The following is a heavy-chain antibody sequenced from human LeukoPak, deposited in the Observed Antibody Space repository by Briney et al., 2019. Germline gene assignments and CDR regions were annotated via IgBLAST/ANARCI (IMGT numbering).Heavy chain of an antibody. J-gene: IGHJ2*01. CDR3: AKGVSNWSQGFFDL. D-gene: IGHD1-1*01. CDR1: GFTFNNYA. CDR2: ITDTGDRT. Sequence: GGSLRLSCATSGFTFNNYAMTWVRQAPGKGLEWVSSITDTGDRTHYADSVKGRFTISRDESRNTLYLQMNSLTAEDTAVYFCAKGVSNWSQGFFDLWGRGTQVTVSS. V-gene: IGHV3-23*01.